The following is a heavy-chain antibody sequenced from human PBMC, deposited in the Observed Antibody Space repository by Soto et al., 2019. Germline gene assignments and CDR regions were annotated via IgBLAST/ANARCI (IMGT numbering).Heavy chain of an antibody. V-gene: IGHV1-18*01. CDR3: ATGSPTGTTTGNYYYYMDV. D-gene: IGHD1-1*01. CDR1: GYTFTSYG. Sequence: GASVKVSCKASGYTFTSYGISWVRQAPGQGLERMGWISAYNGNTNYAQKLQGRVTMTTDTSTSTAYMELRSLRSDDTAVYYCATGSPTGTTTGNYYYYMDVWGKGTTVTVSS. J-gene: IGHJ6*03. CDR2: ISAYNGNT.